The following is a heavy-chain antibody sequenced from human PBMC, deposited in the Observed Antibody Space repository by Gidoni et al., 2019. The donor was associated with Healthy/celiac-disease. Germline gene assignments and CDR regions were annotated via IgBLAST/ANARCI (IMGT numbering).Heavy chain of an antibody. V-gene: IGHV3-11*06. CDR2: ISSSSSYT. D-gene: IGHD6-13*01. J-gene: IGHJ4*02. CDR1: GFTFSDYY. Sequence: QVQLVESGGGVVKPGGSLRLSCAAAGFTFSDYYMSWIRQAPGKGLEWVSYISSSSSYTNYAYSVTGRFTISRDNAKNSLYLQMNSLRAEDTAVYYCARDSGSSSWYSYYHYWGQGTLVTVSS. CDR3: ARDSGSSSWYSYYHY.